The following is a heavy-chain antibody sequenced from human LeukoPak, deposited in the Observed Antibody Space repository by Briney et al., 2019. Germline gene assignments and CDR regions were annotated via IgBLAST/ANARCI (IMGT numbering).Heavy chain of an antibody. J-gene: IGHJ4*02. CDR2: ISYDGSNK. V-gene: IGHV3-30*04. D-gene: IGHD1-1*01. CDR3: ARDRTGPFDY. CDR1: GFTFSSYE. Sequence: GGSLRLSCAASGFTFSSYEMNWVRQAPGKGLEWVAVISYDGSNKYYADSVKGRFTISRDNSKNTLYLQMNSLRAEDTAVYYCARDRTGPFDYWGQGTLVTVSS.